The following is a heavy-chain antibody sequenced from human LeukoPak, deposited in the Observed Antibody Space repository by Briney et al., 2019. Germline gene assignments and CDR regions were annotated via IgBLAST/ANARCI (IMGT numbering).Heavy chain of an antibody. Sequence: ASVKVSCKASGGTFSIYAICWVRQAPGQGLEWMGGIIPIFGTENYAQKFQGRVTITTDESTSTAYMELSSLRSEDTAVYYCARSYYDFWSGYSYSGFDYWGQGTLVTVSS. V-gene: IGHV1-69*05. CDR1: GGTFSIYA. J-gene: IGHJ4*02. D-gene: IGHD3-3*01. CDR2: IIPIFGTE. CDR3: ARSYYDFWSGYSYSGFDY.